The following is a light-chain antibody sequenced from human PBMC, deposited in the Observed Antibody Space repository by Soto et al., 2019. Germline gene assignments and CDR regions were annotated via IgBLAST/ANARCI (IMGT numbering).Light chain of an antibody. CDR3: QQYHSYGYT. J-gene: IGKJ2*01. CDR1: QSIRSW. Sequence: DIQMTQSPSTLSASVGDRVTITCRASQSIRSWLAWYQQKPGKAPKLLIYKASSLESGVLSRFSGSGSGTEFTLTISSLQPDDFATYYCQQYHSYGYTFGQGTKLEIK. V-gene: IGKV1-5*03. CDR2: KAS.